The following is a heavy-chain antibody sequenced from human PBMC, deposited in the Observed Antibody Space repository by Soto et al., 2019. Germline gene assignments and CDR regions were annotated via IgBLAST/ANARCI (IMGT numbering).Heavy chain of an antibody. D-gene: IGHD1-7*01. CDR1: GYIFTSQG. Sequence: QIQLVQSGAEVKKPGASVKVSCKASGYIFTSQGISWVRQAPGQGLEGMGWISTYNGNPNYAQKLKGRVTMTTNTTTTTAALQLRSLTSDDTAVYYCAIGRTRALDYWGQGTPVIVSS. J-gene: IGHJ4*02. V-gene: IGHV1-18*01. CDR2: ISTYNGNP. CDR3: AIGRTRALDY.